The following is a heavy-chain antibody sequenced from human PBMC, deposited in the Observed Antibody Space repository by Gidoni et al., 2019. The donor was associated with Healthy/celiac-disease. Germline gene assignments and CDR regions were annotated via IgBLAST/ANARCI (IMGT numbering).Heavy chain of an antibody. Sequence: QFQLVQSGAEVKTPGASVKVSCKVSGYTLPELSMHGVRQAPGKGLEWMGGFDPEDGETIYAQKFQGRVTMTEDTSTDTAYMELSSLRSEDTAVYYCATGRHDYSNYVPFDYWGQGTLVTVSS. V-gene: IGHV1-24*01. CDR2: FDPEDGET. J-gene: IGHJ4*02. D-gene: IGHD4-4*01. CDR1: GYTLPELS. CDR3: ATGRHDYSNYVPFDY.